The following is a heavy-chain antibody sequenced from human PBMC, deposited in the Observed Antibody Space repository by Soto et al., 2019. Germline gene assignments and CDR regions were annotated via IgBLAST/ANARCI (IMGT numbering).Heavy chain of an antibody. CDR3: ARAGGTTVTGLWHFDS. Sequence: GGSLRLSCEASGFTFNTYSMHWVRQPPGKGLEWLAAIWYDGTQKYYADSVKGRFITSRDNSKKTLYLEMNSLRAEDTAVYYCARAGGTTVTGLWHFDSWGQGTLVTSPQ. J-gene: IGHJ4*02. D-gene: IGHD4-17*01. CDR2: IWYDGTQK. V-gene: IGHV3-33*01. CDR1: GFTFNTYS.